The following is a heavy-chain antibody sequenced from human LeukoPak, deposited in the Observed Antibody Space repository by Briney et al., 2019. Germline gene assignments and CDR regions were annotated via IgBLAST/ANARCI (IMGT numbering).Heavy chain of an antibody. CDR1: GFTFSSYS. Sequence: GGSLRLSCAASGFTFSSYSMHWVRQAPGKGLEWVAVISYDGSNKYYADSAKGRFTISRDNSKNTLYLQMNSLRAEDTAVYYCAKVGYGGTDDIIFWYFDPWGQGTLVTVSS. J-gene: IGHJ5*02. CDR3: AKVGYGGTDDIIFWYFDP. V-gene: IGHV3-30*18. D-gene: IGHD4-23*01. CDR2: ISYDGSNK.